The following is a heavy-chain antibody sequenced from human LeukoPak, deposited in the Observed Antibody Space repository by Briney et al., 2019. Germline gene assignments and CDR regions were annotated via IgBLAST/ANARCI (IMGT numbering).Heavy chain of an antibody. CDR1: GFTFSDYY. V-gene: IGHV3-11*06. D-gene: IGHD3-22*01. CDR2: ISGSSSNT. CDR3: ARVNPTNSGFYAY. J-gene: IGHJ4*02. Sequence: KPGGSLRLSCAASGFTFSDYYMTWIRQAPGKGLEWLSYISGSSSNTNYADSVQGQFTISRDNAKNSLYLQMNSLRAEDTAVYYCARVNPTNSGFYAYWGQGTLVTVSS.